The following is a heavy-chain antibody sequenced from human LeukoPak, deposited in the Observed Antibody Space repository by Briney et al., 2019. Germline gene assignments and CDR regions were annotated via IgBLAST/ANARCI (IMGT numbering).Heavy chain of an antibody. CDR3: ARDRGRGLLNYYFDY. V-gene: IGHV3-48*01. CDR2: ISSSSTI. D-gene: IGHD1-26*01. Sequence: QTGGSLRLSCAASGFTFSSYSMNWVRQAPGKGLEWVSYISSSSTIYYADSVKGRFTISRDNAKNSLYLQMNSLRAEDTAVYYCARDRGRGLLNYYFDYWGQGTLVTVSS. CDR1: GFTFSSYS. J-gene: IGHJ4*02.